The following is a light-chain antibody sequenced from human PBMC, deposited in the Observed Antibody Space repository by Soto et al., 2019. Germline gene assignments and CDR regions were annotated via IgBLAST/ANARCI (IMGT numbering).Light chain of an antibody. V-gene: IGLV2-8*01. J-gene: IGLJ2*01. CDR2: DVS. CDR1: SSDVGGHNY. Sequence: QSALTQPPSASGSPGQSVTISCTGTSSDVGGHNYVSWYQQHPGKAPKLMIYDVSKRPSGVPDRFSGSKSGNTASLTVSGLQAEDEAYYYCSSYAGSDILLVFGGGTKLTVL. CDR3: SSYAGSDILLV.